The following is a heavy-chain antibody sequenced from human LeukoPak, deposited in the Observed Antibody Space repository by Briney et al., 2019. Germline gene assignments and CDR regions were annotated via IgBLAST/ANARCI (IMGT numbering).Heavy chain of an antibody. J-gene: IGHJ6*03. Sequence: GASVKVSCKASGGTFSSYAISWVRQAPGQGLEWMGGIIPIFGTANYAQKFQGRVTITTDESTSTAYMELSSLRSEDTAVYYCASINYYYYYVDVWGKGTTVTVSS. CDR2: IIPIFGTA. CDR3: ASINYYYYYVDV. CDR1: GGTFSSYA. V-gene: IGHV1-69*05.